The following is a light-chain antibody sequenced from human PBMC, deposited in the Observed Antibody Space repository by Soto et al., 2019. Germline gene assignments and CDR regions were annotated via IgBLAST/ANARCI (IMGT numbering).Light chain of an antibody. CDR2: VAS. CDR1: QGISSY. J-gene: IGKJ3*01. CDR3: QQLKSYNPT. V-gene: IGKV1-9*01. Sequence: DIQLTQSPSFLSASVGDRVTITCRASQGISSYLAWYQQKPGKAPKLLIYVASTLQSGVPSRFSGSGAGTEFTLTISSLQPEDFATYYCQQLKSYNPTFGPGTKVDIK.